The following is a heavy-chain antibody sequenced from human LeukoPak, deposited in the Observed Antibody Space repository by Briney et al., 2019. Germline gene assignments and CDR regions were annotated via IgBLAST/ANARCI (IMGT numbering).Heavy chain of an antibody. CDR1: GGSISSSSYY. CDR3: ARSPKPYYYYYMDV. J-gene: IGHJ6*03. V-gene: IGHV4-39*01. Sequence: PSETLSLTCTVSGGSISSSSYYWGWLRQPPGKGLEWIGSIYYSGSTYYNPSLKSRVTISVDTSKNQFSLKLSSVTAADTAVYYCARSPKPYYYYYMDVWGKGTTVTVSS. CDR2: IYYSGST.